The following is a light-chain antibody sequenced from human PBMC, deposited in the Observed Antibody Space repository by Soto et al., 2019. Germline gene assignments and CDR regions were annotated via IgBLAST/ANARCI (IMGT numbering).Light chain of an antibody. Sequence: EIVLTQSPGIMYLSPGERATLSCRASQTVGRSFLGWYQQKPGQSPRLLIFGTSIRATGIPARFSGGGAGADFTLTISRLDPEDFAVYYCQQYDSLPPWTFGQGTRVEVK. CDR1: QTVGRSF. J-gene: IGKJ1*01. V-gene: IGKV3-20*01. CDR3: QQYDSLPPWT. CDR2: GTS.